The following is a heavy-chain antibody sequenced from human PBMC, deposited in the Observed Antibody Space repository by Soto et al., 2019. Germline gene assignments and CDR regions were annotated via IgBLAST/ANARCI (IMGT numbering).Heavy chain of an antibody. V-gene: IGHV3-23*01. J-gene: IGHJ4*02. CDR1: GFTLSIYA. D-gene: IGHD2-21*01. Sequence: HPGGSLRLSCAASGFTLSIYAMSWVRQAPGKGLEWVSTIEGGGGTSYADFVRGRFTISRDNSKNTLYLQMNGLRAEDTAIYYCAKDAPGDGWLSDYWGLGTLVTVSS. CDR2: IEGGGGT. CDR3: AKDAPGDGWLSDY.